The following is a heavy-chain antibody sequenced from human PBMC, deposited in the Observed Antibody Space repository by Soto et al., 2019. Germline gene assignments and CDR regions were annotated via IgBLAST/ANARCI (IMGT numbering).Heavy chain of an antibody. Sequence: QLLESGPGLVKPSETLSLTCTVSGGSISSSSYYWGWIRQPPGKGLEWIGSIYYSGSTYYNPSLKSRVTISVDTSKNQFSLKLSSVTAADTAVYYCARSDPTPRYFDLWGRGTLVTVSS. J-gene: IGHJ2*01. CDR3: ARSDPTPRYFDL. V-gene: IGHV4-39*01. CDR1: GGSISSSSYY. CDR2: IYYSGST.